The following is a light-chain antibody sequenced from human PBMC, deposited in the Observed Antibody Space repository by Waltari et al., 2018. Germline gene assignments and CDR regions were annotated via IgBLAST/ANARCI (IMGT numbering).Light chain of an antibody. CDR2: WAS. V-gene: IGKV4-1*01. Sequence: DIVVTQSPDCLAVSLGERASINCKSSQSVLYNSNNKNYLVWYQQKPGQSPKRLISWASTRESEVTGRFSGSGSGTYSTLTIDSLQAEDVAVYYCQQYFTTPATFGQGTKVEIK. J-gene: IGKJ1*01. CDR3: QQYFTTPAT. CDR1: QSVLYNSNNKNY.